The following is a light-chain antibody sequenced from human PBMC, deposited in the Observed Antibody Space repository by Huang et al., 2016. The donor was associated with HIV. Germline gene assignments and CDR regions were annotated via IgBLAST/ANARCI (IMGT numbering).Light chain of an antibody. CDR3: QQRSNWPRT. Sequence: STRALSPRERAPLSGWARKSVSSYLAWYQQKPGQAPRLRIYDAANRATGIPARFSGSGSGTDFTHTISSLEPEDFAVYYCQQRSNWPRTFGQGTKVEIK. CDR1: KSVSSY. CDR2: DAA. J-gene: IGKJ1*01. V-gene: IGKV3-11*01.